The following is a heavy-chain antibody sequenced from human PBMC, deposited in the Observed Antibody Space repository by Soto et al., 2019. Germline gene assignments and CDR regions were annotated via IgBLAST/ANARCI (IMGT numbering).Heavy chain of an antibody. CDR1: GGTFSSYA. V-gene: IGHV1-69*13. Sequence: SVKVSCKASGGTFSSYAISWVQQAPGQGLEWMGGIIPNFGTANYAQKFQGRVTITADESTSTAYMELSSLRSEDTAVYYCASSVRVDNILSSSEKSYYYYGLHVWGQGTAVTVSS. CDR2: IIPNFGTA. CDR3: ASSVRVDNILSSSEKSYYYYGLHV. J-gene: IGHJ6*02. D-gene: IGHD3-9*01.